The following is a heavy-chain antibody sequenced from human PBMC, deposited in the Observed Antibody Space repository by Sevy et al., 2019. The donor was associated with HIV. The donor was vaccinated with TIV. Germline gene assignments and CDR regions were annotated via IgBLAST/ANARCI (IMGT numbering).Heavy chain of an antibody. D-gene: IGHD1-26*01. J-gene: IGHJ6*02. V-gene: IGHV3-30*18. CDR2: ISYDGIYR. CDR3: AKNRPPGGSYFSRHGMDV. Sequence: GGSLRLSCTASGFTFSTYDIHWVRQAPGKGLEWVAIISYDGIYRYYSDSVRGRFSMSRDNSKNTAYLQMSGLSVEDTAVYYCAKNRPPGGSYFSRHGMDVWGRGTTVTVSS. CDR1: GFTFSTYD.